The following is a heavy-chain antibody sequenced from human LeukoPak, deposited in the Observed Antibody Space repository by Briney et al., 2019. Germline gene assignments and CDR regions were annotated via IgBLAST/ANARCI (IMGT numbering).Heavy chain of an antibody. J-gene: IGHJ4*02. CDR2: ISSSGGST. CDR3: AKDLVTGSLDY. Sequence: PGGTLRLSCAASGFTFSSYGMSWVRQAPGKGLEWVSSISSSGGSTYYADSVRGRFTISRDNSKNTLYLQMNSLRAEDTAIYYCAKDLVTGSLDYWGQGTLDTVSS. D-gene: IGHD3-10*01. CDR1: GFTFSSYG. V-gene: IGHV3-23*01.